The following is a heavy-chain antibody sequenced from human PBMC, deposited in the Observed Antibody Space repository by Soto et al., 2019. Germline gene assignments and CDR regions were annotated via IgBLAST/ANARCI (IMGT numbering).Heavy chain of an antibody. V-gene: IGHV4-4*02. D-gene: IGHD2-2*01. J-gene: IGHJ5*02. CDR3: ARVPDR. Sequence: SETLSLTCAVSGGSMSSNNWWSWVRQPPGKGLEWIGEIFHSGSTYYSPSLKSRVTISVDRSKNQFSLKLSSVTAADTAVYYCARVPDRWGQGTLVTVSS. CDR1: GGSMSSNNW. CDR2: IFHSGST.